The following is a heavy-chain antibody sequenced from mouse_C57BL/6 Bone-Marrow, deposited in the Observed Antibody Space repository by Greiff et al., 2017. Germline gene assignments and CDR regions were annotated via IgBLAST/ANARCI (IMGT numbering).Heavy chain of an antibody. Sequence: VQLQESGPGLVQPSQSLSITCTVSGFSLTSYGVHWVRQSPGKGLEWLGVIWSGGSTDYKAAFISRLSISKDNSKSQVFFKMNSLQADDTAIYYCASDGSSPAWFAYWGQGTLVTVSA. D-gene: IGHD1-1*01. J-gene: IGHJ3*01. V-gene: IGHV2-2*01. CDR3: ASDGSSPAWFAY. CDR1: GFSLTSYG. CDR2: IWSGGST.